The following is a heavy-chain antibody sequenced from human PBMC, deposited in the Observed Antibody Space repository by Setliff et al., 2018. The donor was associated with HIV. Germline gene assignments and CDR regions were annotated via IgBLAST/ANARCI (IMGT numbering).Heavy chain of an antibody. CDR2: IKSVFDGGAA. Sequence: PGGSLRLSCAASGFTFSNAWMSWVRQAPGKGLEWVGRIKSVFDGGAADYAAPVKGRFTISRDDSKNTLYLHMNSLKIEDTGVYYCSTTTGNSYGSFDYWGQGTLVTVSS. CDR3: STTTGNSYGSFDY. V-gene: IGHV3-15*01. D-gene: IGHD5-18*01. CDR1: GFTFSNAW. J-gene: IGHJ4*02.